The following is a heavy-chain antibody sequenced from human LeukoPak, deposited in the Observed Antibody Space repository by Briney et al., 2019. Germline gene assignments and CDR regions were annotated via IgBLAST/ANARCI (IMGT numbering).Heavy chain of an antibody. Sequence: SETLSLTCTVSGGSISSYYWSWIRQPPGKGLEWIGYIYYSGSTNYNTSLKSRVTISVDTSKNQFSLKLSSVTAADTAVYYCARVSIAAAGDYYYYGMDVWGQGTTVTVSS. J-gene: IGHJ6*02. CDR2: IYYSGST. D-gene: IGHD6-13*01. CDR3: ARVSIAAAGDYYYYGMDV. CDR1: GGSISSYY. V-gene: IGHV4-59*01.